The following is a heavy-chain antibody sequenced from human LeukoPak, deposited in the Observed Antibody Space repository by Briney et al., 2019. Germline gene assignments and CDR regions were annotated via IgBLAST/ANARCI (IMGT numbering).Heavy chain of an antibody. Sequence: ASVKVSCKASGYTFTSYGITWVRQAPGQGLEWMGWISTYNGNSNYAQKLQGRVTMTTDTSTSTAYMELRSLRSDDTAVYYCASEIVVVTGDAFDIWGQGTMVTVSS. CDR1: GYTFTSYG. V-gene: IGHV1-18*01. CDR3: ASEIVVVTGDAFDI. D-gene: IGHD2-21*02. J-gene: IGHJ3*02. CDR2: ISTYNGNS.